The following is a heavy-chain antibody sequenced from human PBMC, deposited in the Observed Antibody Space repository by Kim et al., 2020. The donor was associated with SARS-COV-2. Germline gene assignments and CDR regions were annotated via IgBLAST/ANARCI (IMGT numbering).Heavy chain of an antibody. CDR2: T. J-gene: IGHJ5*02. CDR3: ARRSSSYSWFDP. V-gene: IGHV1-18*01. Sequence: TTEIRTVQGRVTMTTDTSTSTAYMELRSLRSDDTAVYYCARRSSSYSWFDPWGQGTLVTVSS. D-gene: IGHD6-6*01.